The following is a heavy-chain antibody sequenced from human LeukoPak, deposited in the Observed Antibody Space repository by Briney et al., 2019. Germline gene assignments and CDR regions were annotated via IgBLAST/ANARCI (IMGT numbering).Heavy chain of an antibody. D-gene: IGHD7-27*01. V-gene: IGHV5-51*01. CDR2: IYPGDSDT. CDR1: GYIFSSYW. J-gene: IGHJ3*02. CDR3: ARRWTLGSPFDI. Sequence: GASLQISCKGSGYIFSSYWIGWVRQLPGKGLEWMGIIYPGDSDTRYSPSFQGQVTISADKSISTAYLQWSSLKASDTAMYYCARRWTLGSPFDIWGQGTMVTVSS.